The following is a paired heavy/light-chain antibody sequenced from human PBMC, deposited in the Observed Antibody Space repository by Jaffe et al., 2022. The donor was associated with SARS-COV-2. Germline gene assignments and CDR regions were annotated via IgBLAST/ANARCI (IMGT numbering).Light chain of an antibody. CDR3: AAWDDSLTAAV. J-gene: IGLJ2*01. CDR2: LTY. Sequence: QSVLTQPPSASGTPGQKVTIPCSGSDSNLGRNSVQWYQYFPGAAPRLLIYLTYQRPPGVPDRFSGSKSGTSSSLIISGLRSEDEADYFCAAWDDSLTAAVFGGGTRLTVL. CDR1: DSNLGRNS. V-gene: IGLV1-44*01.
Heavy chain of an antibody. V-gene: IGHV3-9*01. CDR3: AKDVASPYVNWGAIDP. CDR1: GFNFGEYA. J-gene: IGHJ5*02. D-gene: IGHD7-27*01. Sequence: EVQMVESGGTSVQPGGSLRLFCKTTGFNFGEYAMHWVRHAPGRGLEWVAGLNWNGGRLSYADSVKGRFTISRNNDNSSLFLQMNNLKTEDTALYFCAKDVASPYVNWGAIDPRGQGTLVIVS. CDR2: LNWNGGRL.